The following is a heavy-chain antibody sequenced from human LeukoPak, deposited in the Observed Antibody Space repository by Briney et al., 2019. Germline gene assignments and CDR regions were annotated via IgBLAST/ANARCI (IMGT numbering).Heavy chain of an antibody. CDR2: IYSGGRT. V-gene: IGHV4-59*01. Sequence: SETLSLTCTVSGGSISSYSWTWIRQPPGKGLEWIGYIYSGGRTNYNPSLKSRFTKSIDTSKNQLSLKLSSVTATDTAVYYCARGDYGDYRPWGQGTLVTVSS. J-gene: IGHJ5*02. D-gene: IGHD4-17*01. CDR1: GGSISSYS. CDR3: ARGDYGDYRP.